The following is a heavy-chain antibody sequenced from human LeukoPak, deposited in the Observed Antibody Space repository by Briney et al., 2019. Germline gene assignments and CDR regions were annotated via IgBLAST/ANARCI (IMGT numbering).Heavy chain of an antibody. CDR3: ARSMVLIAAAGKGFDY. Sequence: SETLSLTCGVYGGSLSDYYWSWIRQPPGKGLEWIGEINHSGSTNYNPSLKSRVTISEDTSKNQFSLKLDSVTAADTAVYYCARSMVLIAAAGKGFDYWGQGTLVTVSS. D-gene: IGHD6-13*01. J-gene: IGHJ4*02. CDR2: INHSGST. V-gene: IGHV4-34*01. CDR1: GGSLSDYY.